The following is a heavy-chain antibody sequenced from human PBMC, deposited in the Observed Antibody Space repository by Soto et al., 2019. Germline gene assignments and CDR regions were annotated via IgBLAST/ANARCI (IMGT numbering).Heavy chain of an antibody. CDR2: IYYSGST. V-gene: IGHV4-31*03. Sequence: QVQLQESGPGLVKPSQTLSLTCTVSGCSISSGGYYWSWIRQHPGKGLEWIGYIYYSGSTYYNPSLKSRVTISVDTSKNQFSLKLSSVTAEDTAVYYCARVRSGGSLHFDYWGQGTLVTVSS. D-gene: IGHD2-15*01. J-gene: IGHJ4*02. CDR3: ARVRSGGSLHFDY. CDR1: GCSISSGGYY.